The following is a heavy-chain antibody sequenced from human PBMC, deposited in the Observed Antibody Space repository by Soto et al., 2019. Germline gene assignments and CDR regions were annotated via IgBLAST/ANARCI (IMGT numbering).Heavy chain of an antibody. CDR2: IIPIFGTA. V-gene: IGHV1-69*01. Sequence: SVKVCCKASVGTFSSYAISWVRQAPGQVLEWMGGIIPIFGTANYAQKFQGRVTITADESTSTAYMELSSLRSEDTAVYYCARDIGVVVTATRDWYFDLWGRGTLVTVSS. CDR3: ARDIGVVVTATRDWYFDL. CDR1: VGTFSSYA. J-gene: IGHJ2*01. D-gene: IGHD2-21*02.